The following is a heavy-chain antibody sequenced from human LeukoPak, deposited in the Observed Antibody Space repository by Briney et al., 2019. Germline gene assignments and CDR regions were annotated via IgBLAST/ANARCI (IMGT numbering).Heavy chain of an antibody. CDR2: ISYDGSNK. J-gene: IGHJ4*02. Sequence: GGSLKLSCAASGLTFIIYAMHWVRQAPGKGLGWVAVISYDGSNKYYADSVKGRFTISIDNSKNTLYLQMNSLRAEDTAVYYCARGLNVYGDYSSLWGQGTLVTVSS. CDR3: ARGLNVYGDYSSL. CDR1: GLTFIIYA. V-gene: IGHV3-30*04. D-gene: IGHD4-17*01.